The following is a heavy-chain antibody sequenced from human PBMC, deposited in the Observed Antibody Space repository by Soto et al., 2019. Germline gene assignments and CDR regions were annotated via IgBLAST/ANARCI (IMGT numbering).Heavy chain of an antibody. CDR1: GFTFSNYA. CDR2: ISGTGGGT. Sequence: EVHLLESGGGLVQPGGSLRLSCAASGFTFSNYAMTWVRQAPGKGLEWVSVISGTGGGTNNADSAKGRFTTYRDNCKNTLYLQMHSLRAEDTAVYYCAKRAFYGSGIPNYYGMDVWGQGTGVTVSS. D-gene: IGHD3-10*01. V-gene: IGHV3-23*01. J-gene: IGHJ6*02. CDR3: AKRAFYGSGIPNYYGMDV.